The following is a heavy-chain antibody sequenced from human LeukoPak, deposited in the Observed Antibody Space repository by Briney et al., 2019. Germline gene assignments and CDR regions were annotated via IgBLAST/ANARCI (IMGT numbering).Heavy chain of an antibody. J-gene: IGHJ4*02. CDR2: INWNGGST. D-gene: IGHD3-22*01. V-gene: IGHV3-20*04. Sequence: GGSLRLSCAASGFTFDDYGMSWVRQAPGKGLEWVSGINWNGGSTGYADSVKGRFTISRDNAKNSLYLQMNSLRAEDTALYYCARGRYDSSGYTYYFDYWGQGTLVTVSS. CDR1: GFTFDDYG. CDR3: ARGRYDSSGYTYYFDY.